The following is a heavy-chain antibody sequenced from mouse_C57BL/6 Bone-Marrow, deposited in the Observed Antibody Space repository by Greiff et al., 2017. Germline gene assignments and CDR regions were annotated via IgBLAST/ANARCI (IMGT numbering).Heavy chain of an antibody. CDR1: GFNIKDDY. CDR2: IDPENGDT. V-gene: IGHV14-4*01. Sequence: VQLQQSGAELVRPGASVKLSCTASGFNIKDDYMHWVKQRPEQGLEWLGWIDPENGDTEYASTFTGQATITVDTSSNTAYLQLSSLTSEYTAVYYFTLSYYDYDPAWFAYWGQGTLVTVSA. D-gene: IGHD2-4*01. J-gene: IGHJ3*01. CDR3: TLSYYDYDPAWFAY.